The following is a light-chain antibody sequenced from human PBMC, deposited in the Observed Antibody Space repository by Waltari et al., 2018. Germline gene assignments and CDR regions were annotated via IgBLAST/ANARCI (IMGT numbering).Light chain of an antibody. CDR1: PSISSW. CDR3: QQYNSYPVT. CDR2: KAS. J-gene: IGKJ1*01. Sequence: DIQMTQSPSTLSASVGDRVTITCRASPSISSWLAWYQQKPGKAPKLLIYKASSLESGGPSRFSGSGSGTEFTLTISSLQPDDFATYYCQQYNSYPVTFGQGTKVEIK. V-gene: IGKV1-5*03.